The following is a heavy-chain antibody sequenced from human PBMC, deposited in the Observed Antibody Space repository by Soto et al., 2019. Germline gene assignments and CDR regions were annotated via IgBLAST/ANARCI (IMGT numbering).Heavy chain of an antibody. CDR1: GSTFTSYY. CDR3: ARGEGDYGGNSPYYYYYGMDV. V-gene: IGHV1-46*01. Sequence: GSVTFSCTASGSTFTSYYMHWVRQAPGQGLEWMGIINPSGGSTSYAQKFQGRVTMTRDTSTSTVYMELSSLRSEDTAVYYCARGEGDYGGNSPYYYYYGMDVWGQGTTVTVSS. J-gene: IGHJ6*02. D-gene: IGHD4-17*01. CDR2: INPSGGST.